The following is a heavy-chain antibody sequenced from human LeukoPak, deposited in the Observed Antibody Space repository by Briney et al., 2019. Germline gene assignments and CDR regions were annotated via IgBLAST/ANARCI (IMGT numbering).Heavy chain of an antibody. J-gene: IGHJ4*02. V-gene: IGHV3-23*01. D-gene: IGHD3-22*01. CDR1: GFTFSNYA. CDR3: ARDYYDGSAYYSYYEY. CDR2: ISSSGGST. Sequence: GGSLRLSCAASGFTFSNYAMSWVRQAPGKGLEWVSTISSSGGSTYYAGSVKGRFTISRDNSKNTLSLQMNSLRAEDTAVYYCARDYYDGSAYYSYYEYWGQGTLVTVSS.